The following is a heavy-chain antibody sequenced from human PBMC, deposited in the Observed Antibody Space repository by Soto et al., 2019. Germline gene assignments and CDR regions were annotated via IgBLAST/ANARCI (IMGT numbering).Heavy chain of an antibody. CDR2: VYYTGTT. D-gene: IGHD3-10*01. J-gene: IGHJ5*02. CDR3: ARPLSVGSASGSYGA. Sequence: QLQLQESGPGLVKPSETLSLTCTVSGASISNTNYYWGWIRQPPGKGLEWIGSVYYTGTTYYNPSLKSRVTISIDTSKNQFSLRLNSVTAADTAVFYCARPLSVGSASGSYGAWGQGTLVTVSS. CDR1: GASISNTNYY. V-gene: IGHV4-39*01.